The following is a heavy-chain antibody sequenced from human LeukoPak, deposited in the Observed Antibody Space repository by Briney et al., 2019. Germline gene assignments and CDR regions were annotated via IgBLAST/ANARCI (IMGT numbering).Heavy chain of an antibody. CDR1: GFTFSNYA. CDR3: AKRLGDPRAFGY. CDR2: ISGSSGTI. J-gene: IGHJ4*02. Sequence: TGGSLRLSCAASGFTFSNYAMNWVRQAPGKGLEWVSGISGSSGTINYAAPVKGRFAISRDNSRNTLYLQMNSLRADDTAVYYCAKRLGDPRAFGYWGQGTLVTVSS. V-gene: IGHV3-23*01. D-gene: IGHD2-21*02.